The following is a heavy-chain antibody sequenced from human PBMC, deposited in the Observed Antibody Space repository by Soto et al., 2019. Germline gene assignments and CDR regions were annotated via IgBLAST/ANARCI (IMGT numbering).Heavy chain of an antibody. J-gene: IGHJ4*02. CDR1: GYTFTSYG. D-gene: IGHD3-3*01. CDR2: ISAYNGNT. V-gene: IGHV1-18*01. Sequence: EASVKVSCKASGYTFTSYGISWVRQAPGQGLEWMGWISAYNGNTSYAQKFQGRVTMTTNTSISTAYMELSSLRSEDTAVYYCARFPGTYYDFWSGYQAPYYFDYWGQGTLVTVSS. CDR3: ARFPGTYYDFWSGYQAPYYFDY.